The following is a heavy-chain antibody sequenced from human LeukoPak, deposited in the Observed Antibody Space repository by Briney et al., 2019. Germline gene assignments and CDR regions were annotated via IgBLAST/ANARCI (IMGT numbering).Heavy chain of an antibody. V-gene: IGHV3-23*01. D-gene: IGHD6-13*01. CDR2: ISGSGGST. CDR3: AKDGLANIAAAGYFQH. Sequence: GGSLRLSCAASGFTYSSYAMSWVRQAPGKELEWVSAISGSGGSTYYADSVKGRFTISRDNSKNTLYLQMNSLRAEDTAVYYCAKDGLANIAAAGYFQHWGQGTLVTVSS. CDR1: GFTYSSYA. J-gene: IGHJ1*01.